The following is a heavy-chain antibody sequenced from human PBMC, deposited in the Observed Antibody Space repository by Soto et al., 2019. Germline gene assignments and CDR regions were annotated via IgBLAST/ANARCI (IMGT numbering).Heavy chain of an antibody. Sequence: QVQLVQSGAEVKKPGSSVKVSCEASGGSFTSYTFTWVRQAPGHGLEWMGRIIPIKGRADYALKLQDRVTITADRSTKTVYMELRGLRPEDTAIYYCAKSLLFVDHAYMDVWGKGTTVTVSS. J-gene: IGHJ6*03. V-gene: IGHV1-69*02. CDR2: IIPIKGRA. CDR3: AKSLLFVDHAYMDV. CDR1: GGSFTSYT. D-gene: IGHD2-21*01.